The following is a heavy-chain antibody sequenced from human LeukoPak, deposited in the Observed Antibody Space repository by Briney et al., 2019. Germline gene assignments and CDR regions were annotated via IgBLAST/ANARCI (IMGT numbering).Heavy chain of an antibody. CDR1: GGSISSSSYY. J-gene: IGHJ5*02. V-gene: IGHV4-39*07. CDR2: IYHSGST. Sequence: KPSETLSLTCTVSGGSISSSSYYWGWIRQPPGKGLEWIGSIYHSGSTYYNPSLKSRVTISVDTSKNQFSLKLSSVTAADTAVYYCARNTTSYCSSTSCAPHNWFDPWGQGTLVTVSS. D-gene: IGHD2-2*01. CDR3: ARNTTSYCSSTSCAPHNWFDP.